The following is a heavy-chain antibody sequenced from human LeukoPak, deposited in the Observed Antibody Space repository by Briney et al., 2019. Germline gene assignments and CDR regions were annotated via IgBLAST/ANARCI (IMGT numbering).Heavy chain of an antibody. CDR1: GGSISSYY. Sequence: SETLSLTCTVSGGSISSYYWSWIRQPAGKGLEWIGRIYTSGSTNYNPSLKSRVTMSVDTSKNQFSLKLSSVTAADTAVYYCARDRSNYVGEDAFDIWGQGTMVTVSS. J-gene: IGHJ3*02. V-gene: IGHV4-4*07. CDR2: IYTSGST. CDR3: ARDRSNYVGEDAFDI. D-gene: IGHD4-11*01.